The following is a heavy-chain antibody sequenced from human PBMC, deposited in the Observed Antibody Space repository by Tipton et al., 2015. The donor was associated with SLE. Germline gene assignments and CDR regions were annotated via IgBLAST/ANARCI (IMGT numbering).Heavy chain of an antibody. CDR3: ARGTGSQRLNAFDM. CDR2: INWNGGSI. CDR1: RFTFDDYG. D-gene: IGHD2-8*02. V-gene: IGHV3-20*04. J-gene: IGHJ3*02. Sequence: SLRLSCAASRFTFDDYGMSWVRQAPGKGLEWGCGINWNGGSIDYADSVKGRFTISRDNAKNSLYLQMNSLRPEDTALYYCARGTGSQRLNAFDMWGQGTVVTVSS.